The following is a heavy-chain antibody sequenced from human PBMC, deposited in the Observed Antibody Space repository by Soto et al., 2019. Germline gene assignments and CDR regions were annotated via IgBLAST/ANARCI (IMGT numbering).Heavy chain of an antibody. Sequence: QLQLQESGSGLVKPSQTLSLTCAVSGGSISSGGYSWSWIRQPPGKGLEWIGYIYHSGSTYYNPSLKSRITISVDESKNQFSLKLSSVTAADTAVYYCARDREDTTFDIWGQGTMVTVSS. CDR3: ARDREDTTFDI. CDR1: GGSISSGGYS. V-gene: IGHV4-30-2*01. CDR2: IYHSGST. D-gene: IGHD5-18*01. J-gene: IGHJ3*02.